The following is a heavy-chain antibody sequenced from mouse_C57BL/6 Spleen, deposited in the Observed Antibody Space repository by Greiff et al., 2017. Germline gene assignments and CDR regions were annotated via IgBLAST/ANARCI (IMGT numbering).Heavy chain of an antibody. Sequence: VQLQQPGAELVRPGSSVKLSCKASGYTFTSYWMDWVKQRPGQGLEWIGNIYPSDSETHYNQKFKGKATLTVDKSSSTAYMQLSSLTSEDSAVYYCARITTVPFAWFAYWGQGTLVTVSA. CDR3: ARITTVPFAWFAY. D-gene: IGHD1-1*01. CDR2: IYPSDSET. J-gene: IGHJ3*01. CDR1: GYTFTSYW. V-gene: IGHV1-61*01.